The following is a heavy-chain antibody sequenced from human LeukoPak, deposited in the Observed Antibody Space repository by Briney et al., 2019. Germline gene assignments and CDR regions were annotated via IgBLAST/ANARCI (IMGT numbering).Heavy chain of an antibody. V-gene: IGHV3-64D*09. J-gene: IGHJ4*02. D-gene: IGHD6-19*01. Sequence: GGSLRLSCSASGFTFSSYAMHWVRQAPGKGLEYVSAISSNGGSTYYANSVKGRFTISRDNSKNTLYLQMSSLRAEDTAVYYCVKDPAVAGTRYFDYWGQGTLVTVSS. CDR1: GFTFSSYA. CDR2: ISSNGGST. CDR3: VKDPAVAGTRYFDY.